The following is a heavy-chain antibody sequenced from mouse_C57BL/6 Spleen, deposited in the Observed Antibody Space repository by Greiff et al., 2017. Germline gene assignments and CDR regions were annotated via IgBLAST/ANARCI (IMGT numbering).Heavy chain of an antibody. CDR1: GFTFSSYA. Sequence: EVQRVESGGGLVKPGGSLKLSCAASGFTFSSYAMSWVRQTPEKRLEWVATISDGGSYTYYPDNVKGRFTISRDNAKNNLYLQMSHLKSEDTAMYYCARDQRLLPFAYWGQGTLVTVSA. D-gene: IGHD2-3*01. CDR3: ARDQRLLPFAY. CDR2: ISDGGSYT. J-gene: IGHJ3*01. V-gene: IGHV5-4*01.